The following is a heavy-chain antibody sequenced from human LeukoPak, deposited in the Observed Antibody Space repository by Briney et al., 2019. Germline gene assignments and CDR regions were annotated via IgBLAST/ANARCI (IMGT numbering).Heavy chain of an antibody. CDR1: GGSISSSSYY. Sequence: SETLSLTCTVSGGSISSSSYYWGWIRQPPGKGLEWIGSIYYSGSTYYNPSLKSRVTISVDTSKNQFSLKLSSVTAADTAVYYCARTPYYDFWSGPQPAWFDPWGQGTLVTVSS. CDR2: IYYSGST. J-gene: IGHJ5*02. CDR3: ARTPYYDFWSGPQPAWFDP. V-gene: IGHV4-39*01. D-gene: IGHD3-3*01.